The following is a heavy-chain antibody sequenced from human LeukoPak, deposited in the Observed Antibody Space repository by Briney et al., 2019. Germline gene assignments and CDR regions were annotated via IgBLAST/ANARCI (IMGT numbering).Heavy chain of an antibody. CDR2: IYYSGST. J-gene: IGHJ4*02. Sequence: SETLSLTCTVSGGSISSHYWSWIRQPPGKGLEWIGYIYYSGSTNYNPSLKSRVTISVDTSKNQFSVKLSSVTAADTAVYYCAREIAARLGGFDYWGQGTLVTVSS. CDR3: AREIAARLGGFDY. V-gene: IGHV4-59*11. CDR1: GGSISSHY. D-gene: IGHD6-6*01.